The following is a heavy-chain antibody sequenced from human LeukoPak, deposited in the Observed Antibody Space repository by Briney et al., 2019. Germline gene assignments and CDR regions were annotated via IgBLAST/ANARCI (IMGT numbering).Heavy chain of an antibody. J-gene: IGHJ4*02. CDR3: AVTKGGSYYEYYFDY. CDR2: IWYDGSNK. V-gene: IGHV3-33*01. CDR1: GFTFSSYG. D-gene: IGHD1-26*01. Sequence: TGGSLRLSCAASGFTFSSYGMHWVRQAPGKGLEWVAVIWYDGSNKYYADSVKGRFTISRDNSKNTLYLQMNSLRAEDTAVYYCAVTKGGSYYEYYFDYWGQGTLVTVSS.